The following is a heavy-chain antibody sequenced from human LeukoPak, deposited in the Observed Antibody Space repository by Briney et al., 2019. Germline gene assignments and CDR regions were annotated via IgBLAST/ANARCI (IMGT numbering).Heavy chain of an antibody. CDR3: ASRATVANIYFDY. Sequence: SETLSLTCSVSGYTINSGYCWAWFRQPPGEGLEWIGSIYSTGSTYVSRSLRSRVTVSTDPSRNQYSLRLRSVTAADTAVYFCASRATVANIYFDYWGQGNVVTVSS. D-gene: IGHD5-12*01. CDR2: IYSTGST. CDR1: GYTINSGYC. J-gene: IGHJ4*02. V-gene: IGHV4-38-2*02.